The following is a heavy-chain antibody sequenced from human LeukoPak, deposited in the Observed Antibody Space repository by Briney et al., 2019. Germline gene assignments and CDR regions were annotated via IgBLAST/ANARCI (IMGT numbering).Heavy chain of an antibody. J-gene: IGHJ4*02. Sequence: GGSLRLSCAASGFTFSSYAMSWVRQAPGKGLEWVSAISGSGGSTYYADSVKGRFTISRDNSKNTLYLQMNSLRAEDTAVYYCAKFPINGLRYFDWFQIRTPYYFDYWGQGTLVTVSS. CDR3: AKFPINGLRYFDWFQIRTPYYFDY. V-gene: IGHV3-23*01. D-gene: IGHD3-9*01. CDR1: GFTFSSYA. CDR2: ISGSGGST.